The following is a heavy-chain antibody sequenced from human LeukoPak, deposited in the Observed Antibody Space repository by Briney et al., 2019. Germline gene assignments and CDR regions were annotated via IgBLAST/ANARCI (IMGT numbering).Heavy chain of an antibody. CDR1: GGSISSYY. V-gene: IGHV4-59*01. CDR3: ARASVVTAIYYFDY. Sequence: SETLSLTCTVSGGSISSYYWSWIRQPPGKGLEWIGYIYYSGSTNYNPSLKSRVTISVDTSKNQFSLKLSSVTAADTAVYYCARASVVTAIYYFDYWGQGTLVTVSS. D-gene: IGHD2-21*02. CDR2: IYYSGST. J-gene: IGHJ4*02.